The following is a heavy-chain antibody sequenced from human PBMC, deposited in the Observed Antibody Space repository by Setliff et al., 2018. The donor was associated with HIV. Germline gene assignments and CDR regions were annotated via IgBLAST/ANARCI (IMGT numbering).Heavy chain of an antibody. J-gene: IGHJ3*02. CDR2: IHSSGNT. D-gene: IGHD3-3*01. Sequence: PSETLSLTCTVSGGSISSYYWSWIRQPPGKGLEWLGEIHSSGNTNYSPSLKGRVTISVDTPKNQYSLSLRSVTAADTAVYYCARVREGFLAYDAFEIWGQGTMVTVSS. CDR3: ARVREGFLAYDAFEI. V-gene: IGHV4-34*01. CDR1: GGSISSYY.